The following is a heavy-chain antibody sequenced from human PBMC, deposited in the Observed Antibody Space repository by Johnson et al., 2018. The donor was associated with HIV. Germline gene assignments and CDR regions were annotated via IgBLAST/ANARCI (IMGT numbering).Heavy chain of an antibody. Sequence: VQLVESGGRLIQPGGSLRLSCTASEFMFSNYWMHWVRQAPGKGLVWVSRINSEGSSTDSADSVKGRFTISRDNAKNTLYLQMNSLRAEDTAVYYCVRRFYDSSAFDIWGQGTLVTVSS. J-gene: IGHJ3*02. D-gene: IGHD3-22*01. CDR3: VRRFYDSSAFDI. CDR2: INSEGSST. CDR1: EFMFSNYW. V-gene: IGHV3-74*02.